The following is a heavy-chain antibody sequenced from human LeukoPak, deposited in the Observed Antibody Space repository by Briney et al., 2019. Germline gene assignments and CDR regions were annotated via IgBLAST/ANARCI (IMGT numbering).Heavy chain of an antibody. Sequence: GASVKVPYKASGYTFTGYYMHWVRQAPGQGLEWMGRINPNSGGTNYAQKFQGRVTMTRDTSISTAYMELSRLRSDDTAVYYCARDLYRIAAAGTTGYWGQGTLVTVSS. CDR3: ARDLYRIAAAGTTGY. V-gene: IGHV1-2*06. D-gene: IGHD6-13*01. CDR2: INPNSGGT. J-gene: IGHJ4*02. CDR1: GYTFTGYY.